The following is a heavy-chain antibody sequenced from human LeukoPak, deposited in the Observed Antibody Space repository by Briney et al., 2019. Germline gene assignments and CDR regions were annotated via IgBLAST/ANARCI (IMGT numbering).Heavy chain of an antibody. Sequence: GGSLRLSYAASGFTFSSYTMNWVRQAPGKGLEWVSSISGRSNYIYYADSVKGRFTISRDNAKNSLYLQMNSLRAEDTAVYYCARDAYGSSVDYWGQGTLVTVSS. J-gene: IGHJ4*02. V-gene: IGHV3-21*01. CDR2: ISGRSNYI. CDR1: GFTFSSYT. D-gene: IGHD1-26*01. CDR3: ARDAYGSSVDY.